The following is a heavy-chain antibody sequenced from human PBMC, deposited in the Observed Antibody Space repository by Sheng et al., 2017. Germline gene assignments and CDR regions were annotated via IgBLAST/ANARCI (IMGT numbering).Heavy chain of an antibody. CDR2: IYYSGST. D-gene: IGHD2-15*01. J-gene: IGHJ4*02. V-gene: IGHV4-30-4*07. CDR1: GGSISSGGYS. Sequence: QVQLQESGPGLVKPSQTLSLTCAVSGGSISSGGYSWSWIRQPPGKGLEWIGYIYYSGSTYYNPSLKSRVTISVDTSKNQFSLKLSSVTAADTAVYYCARSVVVAAQDLYFDYWGQGTLVTVSS. CDR3: ARSVVVAAQDLYFDY.